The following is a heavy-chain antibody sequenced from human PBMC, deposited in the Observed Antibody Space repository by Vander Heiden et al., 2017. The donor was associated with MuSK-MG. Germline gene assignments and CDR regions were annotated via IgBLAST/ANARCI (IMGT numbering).Heavy chain of an antibody. CDR3: ARDERYFDSSGYYCYY. CDR2: INDSGST. Sequence: QVQLQQWGAGLLKPSETLSLTCAVSGGSLSDFYWSWIRQSPGKGLDWIGEINDSGSTNYNPSLKSRVTISVDKSKNQFSLRLTSVTAADTAVYYCARDERYFDSSGYYCYYWGQGTLVTVSS. V-gene: IGHV4-34*01. J-gene: IGHJ4*02. CDR1: GGSLSDFY. D-gene: IGHD3-22*01.